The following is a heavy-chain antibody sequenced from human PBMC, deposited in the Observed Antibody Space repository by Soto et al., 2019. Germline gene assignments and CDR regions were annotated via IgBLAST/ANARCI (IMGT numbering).Heavy chain of an antibody. J-gene: IGHJ4*02. CDR2: IYWDDSK. D-gene: IGHD4-17*01. V-gene: IGHV2-5*02. CDR3: AKKGGGDYILGY. Sequence: QITLKESGTTLVKPTQTLTLTCTFSGFSLSTNGVGVGWIRQPPGKALEWLALIYWDDSKEYSPSLRSRLTITKDTSRNQVVLTMTNMDPVDTATYYCAKKGGGDYILGYWGQGTLVTVSA. CDR1: GFSLSTNGVG.